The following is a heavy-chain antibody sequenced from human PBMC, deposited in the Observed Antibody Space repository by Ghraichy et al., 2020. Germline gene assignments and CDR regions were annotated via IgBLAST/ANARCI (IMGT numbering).Heavy chain of an antibody. V-gene: IGHV4-59*01. J-gene: IGHJ3*01. CDR1: GDSISSNY. Sequence: SETLSLTCTVSGDSISSNYWSWIRQLPGKGLEWHGYIYYTVSTNYNPSLKSRVPISIDTSKTQFSLNLSSVTPADTPMYYFARDRRISTAPNDAFDLWGQGTRVIVSS. D-gene: IGHD2/OR15-2a*01. CDR3: ARDRRISTAPNDAFDL. CDR2: IYYTVST.